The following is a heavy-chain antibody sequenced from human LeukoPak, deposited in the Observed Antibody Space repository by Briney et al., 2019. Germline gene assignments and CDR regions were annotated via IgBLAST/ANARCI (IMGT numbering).Heavy chain of an antibody. CDR2: INSDGSNT. J-gene: IGHJ3*02. D-gene: IGHD5-24*01. Sequence: GGSLRLSCAASGFTFNRFWMHWVRQVPGKGLEWVSRINSDGSNTTYADSVRGRLTTSRDNAKDTVYLQMSSLRPDDTAVYYCTRDYGMAGSTNAFDIWGQGTMVTVSS. CDR3: TRDYGMAGSTNAFDI. V-gene: IGHV3-74*03. CDR1: GFTFNRFW.